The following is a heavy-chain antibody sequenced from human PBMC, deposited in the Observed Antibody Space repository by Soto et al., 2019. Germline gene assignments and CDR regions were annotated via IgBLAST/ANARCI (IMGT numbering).Heavy chain of an antibody. D-gene: IGHD2-2*01. CDR2: IKQDGSEK. J-gene: IGHJ6*03. CDR3: ARGLFDIVVVPAAPDLYYYYYMDV. CDR1: GFTFSSYW. Sequence: GGSLRLSCAASGFTFSSYWMSWVRQAPGKGLEWVANIKQDGSEKYYVDSVKGRFTISRDNAKNSLYLQMNSLRAEDTAVYYCARGLFDIVVVPAAPDLYYYYYMDVWGKGTTVTVSS. V-gene: IGHV3-7*01.